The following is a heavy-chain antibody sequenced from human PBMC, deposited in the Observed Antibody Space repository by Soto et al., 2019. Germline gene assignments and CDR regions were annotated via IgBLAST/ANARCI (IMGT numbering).Heavy chain of an antibody. CDR3: ARALGQLIYRGKNWFDT. D-gene: IGHD5-12*01. Sequence: SQRLPLTCDVAGGSISSSNCWTSVRQPPGKGLEWTGGIYHSGSTNYNPSLKSRVTISIDKSKNQFSLKLTSVTAADTAVYYCARALGQLIYRGKNWFDTWGQGTLVTISS. CDR2: IYHSGST. CDR1: GGSISSSNC. V-gene: IGHV4-4*02. J-gene: IGHJ5*02.